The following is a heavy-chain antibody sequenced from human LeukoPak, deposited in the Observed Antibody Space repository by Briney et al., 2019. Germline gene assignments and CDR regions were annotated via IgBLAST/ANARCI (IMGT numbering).Heavy chain of an antibody. CDR3: ARDERYDSSGYPFDY. Sequence: ASVKVSCKASGYTFTGYFIHWVRQAPGQGLEWMGWINPNSGGTNYAQKFQGRVTMTRDTSTSTAYMELSRLRSDDTAVYYCARDERYDSSGYPFDYWGQGTLVTVSS. V-gene: IGHV1-2*02. J-gene: IGHJ4*02. CDR2: INPNSGGT. CDR1: GYTFTGYF. D-gene: IGHD3-22*01.